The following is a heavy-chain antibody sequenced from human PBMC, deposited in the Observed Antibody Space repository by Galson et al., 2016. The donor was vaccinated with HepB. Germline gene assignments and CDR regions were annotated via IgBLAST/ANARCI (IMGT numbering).Heavy chain of an antibody. J-gene: IGHJ4*02. Sequence: TLSLTCTVSGDSISSGGFYWSWIRQNPGRGLEWIGYIYYTGNSFYNSSLKRRVSISADTSKNQFSLKLSSGTAADTAVYYCARVSGGSSDYFDYWGQGTLVTVSS. CDR1: GDSISSGGFY. D-gene: IGHD6-6*01. CDR3: ARVSGGSSDYFDY. V-gene: IGHV4-31*03. CDR2: IYYTGNS.